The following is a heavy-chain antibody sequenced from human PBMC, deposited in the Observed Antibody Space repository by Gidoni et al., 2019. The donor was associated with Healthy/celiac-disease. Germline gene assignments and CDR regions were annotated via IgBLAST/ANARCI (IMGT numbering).Heavy chain of an antibody. CDR1: VFTFSSYS. V-gene: IGHV3-21*01. D-gene: IGHD6-13*01. CDR2: ISSSSSYI. J-gene: IGHJ3*02. Sequence: EVQLVESGGGLVKPGGSLRLSCAASVFTFSSYSMNWVRQAPGKGLEWVSSISSSSSYIYDADSVKGRFTISRDNAKNSLYLQMNSLRAEDTAVYYCARDIARNSSSWSAFDIWGQGTMVTVSS. CDR3: ARDIARNSSSWSAFDI.